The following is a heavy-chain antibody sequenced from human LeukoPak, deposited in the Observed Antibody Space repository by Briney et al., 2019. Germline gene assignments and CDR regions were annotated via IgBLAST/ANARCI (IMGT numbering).Heavy chain of an antibody. CDR2: ISYDGSNK. D-gene: IGHD3-22*01. V-gene: IGHV3-30*18. J-gene: IGHJ4*02. CDR3: AKDSGSSGYYPYYFDY. CDR1: GFTFSSYG. Sequence: PGGSLRLSCAASGFTFSSYGMHWVRQAPGKGLEWVAVISYDGSNKYYADSAKGRFTISRDNSKNTLYLQMNSLRAEDTAVYYCAKDSGSSGYYPYYFDYWGQGTLVTVSS.